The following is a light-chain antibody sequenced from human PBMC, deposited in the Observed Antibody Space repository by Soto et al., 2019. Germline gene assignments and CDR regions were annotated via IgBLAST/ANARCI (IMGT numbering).Light chain of an antibody. CDR2: AAS. Sequence: IPMTQAPSSLSPSVGERANITCWASQSISSYLNWYQQKPGKAPKLLIYAASSLQSGVPSRFSGSGSGTDFTLTISSLQPEDFATYYCQQSYSTPWTFGQGTKVDI. V-gene: IGKV1-39*01. J-gene: IGKJ1*01. CDR3: QQSYSTPWT. CDR1: QSISSY.